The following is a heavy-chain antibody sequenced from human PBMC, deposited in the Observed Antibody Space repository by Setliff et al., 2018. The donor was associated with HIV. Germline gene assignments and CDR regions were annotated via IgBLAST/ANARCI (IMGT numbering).Heavy chain of an antibody. Sequence: TGGSLRLSCAASGFTFSNAWMSWVRQAPGKGLEWVGRIKSKSDDGTTDYAAPVKGRFTISRDDSKNTLYLQMKSLKTEDTAVYYCTTRTLQDYWGQGTLVTVSS. CDR3: TTRTLQDY. V-gene: IGHV3-15*01. J-gene: IGHJ4*02. CDR2: IKSKSDDGTT. D-gene: IGHD4-4*01. CDR1: GFTFSNAW.